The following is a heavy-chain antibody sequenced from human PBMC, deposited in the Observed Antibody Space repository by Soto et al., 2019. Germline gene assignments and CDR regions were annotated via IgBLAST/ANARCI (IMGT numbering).Heavy chain of an antibody. D-gene: IGHD3-22*01. CDR2: INPSGGST. CDR3: AREPGRYYDSSGYYYFDY. J-gene: IGHJ4*02. V-gene: IGHV1-46*01. Sequence: QVQLVQSGAEVKKPGASVKVSCKASGYTFTSYYMHWVRQAPGQGLEWMGIINPSGGSTSYAQKFQGRVTITRDTSTSTAYMELSSLRSEDTAVYYCAREPGRYYDSSGYYYFDYWGQGTLVTVSS. CDR1: GYTFTSYY.